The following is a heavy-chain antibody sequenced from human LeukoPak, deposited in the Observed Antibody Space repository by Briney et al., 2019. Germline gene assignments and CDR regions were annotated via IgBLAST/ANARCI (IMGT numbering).Heavy chain of an antibody. V-gene: IGHV4-59*01. CDR3: ARLGYYDSSGYYSHAFDI. CDR1: GGSISSYY. Sequence: SETLSLTCTVSGGSISSYYWSWIRQPPGKGLEWIGYIYYSGSTNYNPSLTSRVTISVDTSKNQFSLKLSSVTAADTAVYYCARLGYYDSSGYYSHAFDIWGQGTMVTVSS. D-gene: IGHD3-22*01. J-gene: IGHJ3*02. CDR2: IYYSGST.